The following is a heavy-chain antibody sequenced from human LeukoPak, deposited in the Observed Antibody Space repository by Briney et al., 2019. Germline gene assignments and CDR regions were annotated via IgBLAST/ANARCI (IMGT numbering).Heavy chain of an antibody. D-gene: IGHD2-15*01. CDR3: ASDCSGGSCGLFDY. J-gene: IGHJ4*02. CDR1: GFTFSSYS. V-gene: IGHV3-21*01. CDR2: IISSSSYI. Sequence: GGSLRLSCAASGFTFSSYSMNWVRPAPGKGLEWVSSIISSSSYIYYADSVKGRFTISRDNAKNSLYLQMNSLRAEDMAVYYCASDCSGGSCGLFDYWGQGTLVTVSS.